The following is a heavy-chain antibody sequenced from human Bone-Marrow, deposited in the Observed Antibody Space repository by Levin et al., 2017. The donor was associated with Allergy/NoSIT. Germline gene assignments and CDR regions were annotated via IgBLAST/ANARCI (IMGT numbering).Heavy chain of an antibody. CDR3: ARGIVVVVAAIGYYYYGMDV. Sequence: SVKVSCKASGGTFSSYAISWVRQAPGQGLEWMGRIIPILGIANYAQKFQGRVTITADKSTSTAYMELSSLRSEDTAVYYCARGIVVVVAAIGYYYYGMDVWGQGTTVTVSS. J-gene: IGHJ6*02. V-gene: IGHV1-69*04. D-gene: IGHD2-15*01. CDR2: IIPILGIA. CDR1: GGTFSSYA.